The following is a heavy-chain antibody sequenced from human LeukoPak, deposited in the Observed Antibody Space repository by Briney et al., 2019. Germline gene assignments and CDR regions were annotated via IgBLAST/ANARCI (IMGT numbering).Heavy chain of an antibody. CDR1: GFTFSSYA. Sequence: GGSLRLSCAASGFTFSSYAMHRVRQAPGKGLEWVAVISYDGSNKYYADSVKGRFTISRDNSKNTLYLQMNSLRAEDTAVYYCAREKDSSSLGNSFDYWGQGTLVTVSS. J-gene: IGHJ4*02. V-gene: IGHV3-30*04. D-gene: IGHD6-6*01. CDR2: ISYDGSNK. CDR3: AREKDSSSLGNSFDY.